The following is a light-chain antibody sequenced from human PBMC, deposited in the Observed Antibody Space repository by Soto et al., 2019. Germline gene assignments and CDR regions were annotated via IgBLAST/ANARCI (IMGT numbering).Light chain of an antibody. V-gene: IGKV1-9*01. J-gene: IGKJ3*01. CDR3: QQLFMYPPT. CDR2: GAS. Sequence: IQLTQSPSSLYASVGDRVTITCRASQGIINYLAWYQQKPGKAPKLLIYGASTLQSGVPLRFGGSGSGTDFTLTVSSLQPEDFATYYCQQLFMYPPTFGPGKKVDIK. CDR1: QGIINY.